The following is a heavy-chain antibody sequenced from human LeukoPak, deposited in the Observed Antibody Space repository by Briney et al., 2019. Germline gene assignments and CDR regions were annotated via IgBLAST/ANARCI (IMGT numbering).Heavy chain of an antibody. CDR3: ARGPLIAAAGTW. J-gene: IGHJ4*02. D-gene: IGHD6-13*01. CDR2: INQDGTEK. CDR1: GFTFSSYW. Sequence: GGSLRLSCAASGFTFSSYWMSWVRQAPGEGLEWVAKINQDGTEKAYVDSVRGRFTISRDNAKNSLFLRMNSLRAEDTAVYYCARGPLIAAAGTWWGQGTLVTVSS. V-gene: IGHV3-7*03.